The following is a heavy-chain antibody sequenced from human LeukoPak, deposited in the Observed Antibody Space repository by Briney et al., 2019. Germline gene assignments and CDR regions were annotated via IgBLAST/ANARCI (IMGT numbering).Heavy chain of an antibody. CDR2: ISGSGGST. V-gene: IGHV3-23*01. Sequence: GGSLRLSCAASGFTVSSNYMSWVRQAPGKGLEWVSAISGSGGSTYYADSVKGRFTISRDNSKNTLYLQMNSLRAEDTAVYYCAKSLSSGYYLSYYYMDVWGKGTTVTVSS. J-gene: IGHJ6*03. CDR3: AKSLSSGYYLSYYYMDV. D-gene: IGHD3-22*01. CDR1: GFTVSSNY.